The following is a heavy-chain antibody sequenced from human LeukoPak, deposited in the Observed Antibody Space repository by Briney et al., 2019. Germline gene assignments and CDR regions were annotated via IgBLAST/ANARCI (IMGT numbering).Heavy chain of an antibody. D-gene: IGHD3-3*01. CDR1: GGSIRSSGDY. J-gene: IGHJ4*02. Sequence: LETLSLTCNVSGGSIRSSGDYWGWIRQPPGKGLEWIGSIYYSETTYYNPSLKSRVTISVDTSKNQFSLKLSSVTAADTAVYYCARRIAYDFWSGYYHLRGLDYWGQGTLVTVSS. CDR2: IYYSETT. V-gene: IGHV4-39*07. CDR3: ARRIAYDFWSGYYHLRGLDY.